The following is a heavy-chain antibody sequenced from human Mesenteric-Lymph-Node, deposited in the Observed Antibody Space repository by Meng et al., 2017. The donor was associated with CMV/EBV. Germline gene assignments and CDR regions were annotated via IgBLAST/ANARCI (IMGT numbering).Heavy chain of an antibody. D-gene: IGHD6-19*01. J-gene: IGHJ1*01. Sequence: ASVKVSCKASGYTFTDYYIHWVRQAPGQGLEWMGWINPNSGGTTYAQKFQGRVTMTRDTSISTAYMELSSLRSDDTALYYCARVKVSGTFYFQHWGQGTPVTVLL. CDR2: INPNSGGT. CDR3: ARVKVSGTFYFQH. CDR1: GYTFTDYY. V-gene: IGHV1-2*02.